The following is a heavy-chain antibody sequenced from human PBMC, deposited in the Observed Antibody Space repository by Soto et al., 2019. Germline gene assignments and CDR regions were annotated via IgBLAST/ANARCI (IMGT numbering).Heavy chain of an antibody. CDR3: AREQWGVDS. Sequence: QVQLQESGPELVKSSQTLSLTCTVSNGSISTNGHYWTWIRQRPGKGLEWIAYIYYTGNSYYNPSLKSRLTISIDTSKNQSSLTLRSVTAADTAVYYCAREQWGVDSWGQGTLVTVSS. J-gene: IGHJ4*02. CDR1: NGSISTNGHY. CDR2: IYYTGNS. V-gene: IGHV4-31*03. D-gene: IGHD6-19*01.